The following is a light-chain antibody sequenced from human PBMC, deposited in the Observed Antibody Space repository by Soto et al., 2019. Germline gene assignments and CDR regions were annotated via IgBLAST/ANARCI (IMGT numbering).Light chain of an antibody. V-gene: IGKV3-11*01. CDR1: QSVSSY. J-gene: IGKJ2*01. CDR3: QQYGSSPYT. Sequence: EIVLTQSPGTLSLSPGERATLSCRASQSVSSYLAWYQQKPGQAPRLLIYDASNRATGIPARFSGSGSGTDFTLTISSLEPEDFAVYYCQQYGSSPYTFGLGTKVDIK. CDR2: DAS.